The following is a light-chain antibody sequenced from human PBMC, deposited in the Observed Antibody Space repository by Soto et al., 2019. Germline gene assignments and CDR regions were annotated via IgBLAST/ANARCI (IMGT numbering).Light chain of an antibody. Sequence: QSALTQPRSVSGSPGQSVTISCTGTSVNIGDYDYVSWYQHHPGKAPKLIIYDVTKRPSGVPDRFSGSKSGNTASLTISGLQAEDEAEYYCCSYAGSYSLIFGGGTQLTVL. V-gene: IGLV2-11*01. CDR2: DVT. CDR1: SVNIGDYDY. CDR3: CSYAGSYSLI. J-gene: IGLJ2*01.